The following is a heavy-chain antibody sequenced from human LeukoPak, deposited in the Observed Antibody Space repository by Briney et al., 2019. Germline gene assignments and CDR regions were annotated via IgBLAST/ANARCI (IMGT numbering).Heavy chain of an antibody. J-gene: IGHJ4*02. CDR1: GYTFTGYY. CDR3: ARRPPLYDSSGYPGDY. CDR2: INPNSGGT. V-gene: IGHV1-2*06. Sequence: GASVKVSCKASGYTFTGYYMHWVRQAPGQGLEWMGRINPNSGGTNYAQKFQGRVTMTRDTSISTAYMELSRLRSDDTAVYYCARRPPLYDSSGYPGDYWGQGTLVTVSS. D-gene: IGHD3-22*01.